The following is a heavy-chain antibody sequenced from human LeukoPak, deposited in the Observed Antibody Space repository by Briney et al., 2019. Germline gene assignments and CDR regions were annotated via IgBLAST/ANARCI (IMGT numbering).Heavy chain of an antibody. V-gene: IGHV1-8*01. D-gene: IGHD3-3*01. J-gene: IGHJ6*03. CDR3: ARAPRYYDFWSGYYYYYYMDV. CDR2: MNPNSGNT. CDR1: GYTFTSTD. Sequence: ASVKVSCRASGYTFTSTDINWVRQATGQGLEWMGWMNPNSGNTGYAQKFQGRVTMTRNTSISTAYMELSSLRSEDTAVYYCARAPRYYDFWSGYYYYYYMDVWGKGTTVTVSS.